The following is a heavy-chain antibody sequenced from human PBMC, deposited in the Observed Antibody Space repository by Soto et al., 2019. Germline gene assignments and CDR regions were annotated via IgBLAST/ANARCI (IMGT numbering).Heavy chain of an antibody. V-gene: IGHV3-33*06. CDR2: IWYDGSNK. CDR3: AKYYYDSSGYYGMDV. CDR1: GFTFSSYG. J-gene: IGHJ6*02. Sequence: PGGSLRLSCAAPGFTFSSYGMHWVRQAPGKGLEWVAVIWYDGSNKYYADSVKGRFTISRDNSKNTLYLQMNSLRAEDTAVYYCAKYYYDSSGYYGMDVWGQGTTVTVSS. D-gene: IGHD3-22*01.